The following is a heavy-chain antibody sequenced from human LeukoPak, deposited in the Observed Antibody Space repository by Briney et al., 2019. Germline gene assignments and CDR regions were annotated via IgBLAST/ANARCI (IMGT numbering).Heavy chain of an antibody. CDR1: GGPFSGYF. J-gene: IGHJ4*02. V-gene: IGHV4-4*09. CDR2: IYTSGST. D-gene: IGHD4-17*01. CDR3: ARGTVTPGVDY. Sequence: SETLSLTCAVSGGPFSGYFWSWIRQPPGKGLEWIGYIYTSGSTNYNPSLKSRVTISVDTSKNQFSLKLSSVTAADTAVYYCARGTVTPGVDYWGQGTLVTVSS.